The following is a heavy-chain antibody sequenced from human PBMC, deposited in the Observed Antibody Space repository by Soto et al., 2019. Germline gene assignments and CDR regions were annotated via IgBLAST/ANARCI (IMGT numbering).Heavy chain of an antibody. Sequence: QVQLVESGGGLVKPGGSLRLSCAASGFTLSDYYMTWIRQAPGKGLEWVSYIRGRGPTTYYADSVKGRFSISRDNAKNSLFLQLNSLRVEDTAVYYCARARPDIVMGVGETPGYYGMDVWGQGTTVTVSS. V-gene: IGHV3-11*01. CDR2: IRGRGPTT. J-gene: IGHJ6*02. CDR1: GFTLSDYY. D-gene: IGHD2-8*02. CDR3: ARARPDIVMGVGETPGYYGMDV.